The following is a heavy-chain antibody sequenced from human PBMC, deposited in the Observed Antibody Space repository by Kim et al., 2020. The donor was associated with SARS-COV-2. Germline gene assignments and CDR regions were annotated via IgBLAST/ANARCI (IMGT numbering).Heavy chain of an antibody. CDR1: GFTFSSYS. Sequence: GGSLRLSCAASGFTFSSYSMNWVRQAPGKGLEWVSSISSSSYIYYADSVKGRFTISRDNAKNSLYLQMNSLRAEDTAVYYCARLVGVVVVAATPGNAFDIWGQGTMVTVSS. J-gene: IGHJ3*02. CDR2: ISSSSYI. CDR3: ARLVGVVVVAATPGNAFDI. D-gene: IGHD2-15*01. V-gene: IGHV3-21*01.